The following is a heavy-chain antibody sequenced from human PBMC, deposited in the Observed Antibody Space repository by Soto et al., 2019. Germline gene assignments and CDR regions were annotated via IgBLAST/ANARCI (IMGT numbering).Heavy chain of an antibody. CDR3: ARGLVVVPAAIFWFDP. CDR1: GGSFSGYY. J-gene: IGHJ5*02. V-gene: IGHV4-34*01. CDR2: INHSGST. Sequence: SETLSLTCAVYGGSFSGYYWSWIRQPPGKGREWIGEINHSGSTNYNPSLKSRVTISVDTSKNQFSLKLSSVTAADTAVYYCARGLVVVPAAIFWFDPWGQGTLVTVSS. D-gene: IGHD2-2*01.